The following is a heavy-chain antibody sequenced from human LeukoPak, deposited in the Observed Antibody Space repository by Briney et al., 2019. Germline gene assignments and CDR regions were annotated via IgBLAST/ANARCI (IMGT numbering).Heavy chain of an antibody. CDR3: AAGYCSSTSCYKDAFDI. CDR2: IYYSGST. V-gene: IGHV4-59*01. J-gene: IGHJ3*02. Sequence: SETLSLTCTVSGGSISSYYWSWIRQPPGKGLEWIGYIYYSGSTNYNPSLKSRVTISVDTSKNQFSLKLSSVTAADTAVYYSAAGYCSSTSCYKDAFDIWGQGTMVTVSS. D-gene: IGHD2-2*02. CDR1: GGSISSYY.